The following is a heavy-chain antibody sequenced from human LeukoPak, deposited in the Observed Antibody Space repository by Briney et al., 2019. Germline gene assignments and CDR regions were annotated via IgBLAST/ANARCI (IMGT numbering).Heavy chain of an antibody. V-gene: IGHV4-61*02. CDR3: ATRDVDTAMAPFDP. D-gene: IGHD5-18*01. Sequence: SETMSLTCTVSGGSISSGSYYWSWIRQPAGKGLEWIGRIYTSGSTNYNPSLKSRVTISVDTSKNQFSLKLSSVTAADTAVYYCATRDVDTAMAPFDPWGQGTLVTVSS. J-gene: IGHJ5*02. CDR2: IYTSGST. CDR1: GGSISSGSYY.